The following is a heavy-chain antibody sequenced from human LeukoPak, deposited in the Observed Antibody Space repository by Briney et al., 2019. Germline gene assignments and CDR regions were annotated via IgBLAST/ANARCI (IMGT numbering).Heavy chain of an antibody. J-gene: IGHJ6*03. Sequence: PAQTLSLTRTVSGGSISSGNYYGTWIRQPAGKGLGWIGRIYTSGSTEYNPSLQSRVTISLDTSKNQFSLKLRSVPATDTAVYHCAREDRYSYAYGYYHYYMDVWGKGTTVTISS. CDR3: AREDRYSYAYGYYHYYMDV. CDR2: IYTSGST. CDR1: GGSISSGNYY. D-gene: IGHD5-18*01. V-gene: IGHV4-61*02.